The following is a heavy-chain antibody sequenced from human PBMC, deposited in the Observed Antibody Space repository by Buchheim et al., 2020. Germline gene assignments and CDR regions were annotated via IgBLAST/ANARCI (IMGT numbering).Heavy chain of an antibody. D-gene: IGHD6-13*01. CDR1: GFTFSSYG. Sequence: VQLVESGGGLVQPGGSLRLSCAASGFTFSSYGMHWVRQAPGKGLEWVAVISSDGSNKYYADSVRGRFTISRDNSKSTLYLQMNSLRAEDTAVYYCAKDTYSSSWYGNDDYYYYYGMDVWGQGTT. CDR2: ISSDGSNK. V-gene: IGHV3-30*18. J-gene: IGHJ6*02. CDR3: AKDTYSSSWYGNDDYYYYYGMDV.